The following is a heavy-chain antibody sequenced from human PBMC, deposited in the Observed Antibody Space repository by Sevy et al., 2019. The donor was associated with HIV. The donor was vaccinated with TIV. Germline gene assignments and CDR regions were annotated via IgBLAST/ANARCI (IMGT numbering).Heavy chain of an antibody. Sequence: ASVKVSGKVSGYTLTQLSMHWVRQAPGKGLEWMGTFDPEDGETIYAPKYQGRVTMTEDTSTDTAYMELSSLRSEDTAVFYCAVTKDYYDNSAYPFDYWGQGTLVTVSS. CDR3: AVTKDYYDNSAYPFDY. V-gene: IGHV1-24*01. D-gene: IGHD3-22*01. CDR1: GYTLTQLS. CDR2: FDPEDGET. J-gene: IGHJ4*02.